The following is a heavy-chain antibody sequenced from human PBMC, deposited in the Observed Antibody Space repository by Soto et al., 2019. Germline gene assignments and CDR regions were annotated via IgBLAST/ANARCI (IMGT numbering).Heavy chain of an antibody. CDR3: AKDRSARYCSGGSRSMRAFDI. J-gene: IGHJ3*02. D-gene: IGHD2-15*01. Sequence: GGSLRLSCAASGFTFSSYAMSWVRQAPGKGLEWVSAISGSGGSTYYADSVKGRFTISRDNSKNTLYLQMNSLRAEDTAVYYCAKDRSARYCSGGSRSMRAFDICGQGTMVTVS. CDR2: ISGSGGST. CDR1: GFTFSSYA. V-gene: IGHV3-23*01.